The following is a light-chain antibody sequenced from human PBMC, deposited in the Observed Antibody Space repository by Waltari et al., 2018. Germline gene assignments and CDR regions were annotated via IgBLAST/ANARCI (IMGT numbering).Light chain of an antibody. CDR1: QSVSSTF. CDR3: QQHGSSPRYT. CDR2: SAS. J-gene: IGKJ2*01. Sequence: EIVLTQSTGTLSLSPGERATLSCRTSQSVSSTFLAWYQQKPGQAPRLLLYSASSRATGIPDRFSGSGSGTDFTLTISRLEPEDFAVYYCQQHGSSPRYTFGQGTKLEI. V-gene: IGKV3-20*01.